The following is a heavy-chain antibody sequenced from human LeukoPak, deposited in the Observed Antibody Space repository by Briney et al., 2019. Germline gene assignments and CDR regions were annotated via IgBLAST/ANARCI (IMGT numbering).Heavy chain of an antibody. V-gene: IGHV3-23*01. CDR2: ISGSGGST. D-gene: IGHD2-15*01. J-gene: IGHJ4*02. Sequence: GGSLRLSCAASGFTFSSYAMSWVRQAPGKGLEWVSSISGSGGSTYYADSVKGRFTISRDNSKNTLDLQMNSLRAEDTAVYYCAKDRCSGGNCYTYVDDWGQGTLVTVSS. CDR1: GFTFSSYA. CDR3: AKDRCSGGNCYTYVDD.